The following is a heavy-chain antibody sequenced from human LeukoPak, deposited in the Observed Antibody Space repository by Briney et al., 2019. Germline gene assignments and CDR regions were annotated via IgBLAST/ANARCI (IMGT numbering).Heavy chain of an antibody. D-gene: IGHD3-9*01. CDR1: GGLLNTYY. CDR2: IYLHGKT. CDR3: ARAPYYDIWTGYSDNYFDP. Sequence: SETLSLTCTVSGGLLNTYYWTWIRQPPGGGLEWVGFIYLHGKTRYSPSLKSRLTLSLHTSKNQFSLRLNSVTTADTAVYYCARAPYYDIWTGYSDNYFDPWGQGTLVTVSS. J-gene: IGHJ5*02. V-gene: IGHV4-59*01.